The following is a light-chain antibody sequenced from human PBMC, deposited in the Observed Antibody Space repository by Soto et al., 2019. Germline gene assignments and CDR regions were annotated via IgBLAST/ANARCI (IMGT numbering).Light chain of an antibody. CDR1: QSISSN. CDR3: QQYNLWPPL. CDR2: GAS. Sequence: EIVTTQSPATLSVSPGEGVTLSCRASQSISSNLAWYQQKPGQAPRLLIYGASIRAAGIPARFSGSGSGTEFTLTISSLQSEDFAVYYCQQYNLWPPLFGQGTRLEIK. V-gene: IGKV3-15*01. J-gene: IGKJ5*01.